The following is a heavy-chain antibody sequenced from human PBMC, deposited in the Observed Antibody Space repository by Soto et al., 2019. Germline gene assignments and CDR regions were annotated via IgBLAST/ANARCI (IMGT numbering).Heavy chain of an antibody. Sequence: QLQLQESGPGLVKPSETLSFTCTVSGGSISSSSYYWGWIRQPPGKGLEGIVSIYYSGSTYYNPSLKRRVPKSVDTSKNQFSQKLSGVTAAGTAVYYCPAGCSCTRCPVGYWGKGTLVTVSS. CDR1: GGSISSSSYY. CDR2: IYYSGST. CDR3: PAGCSCTRCPVGY. D-gene: IGHD2-2*01. V-gene: IGHV4-39*01. J-gene: IGHJ4*02.